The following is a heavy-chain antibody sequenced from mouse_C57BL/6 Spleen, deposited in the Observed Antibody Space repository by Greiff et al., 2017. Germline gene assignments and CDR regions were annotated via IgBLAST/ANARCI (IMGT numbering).Heavy chain of an antibody. Sequence: QVHVKQPGAELVKPGASVKMSCKASGYTFTSYWITWVKQRPGQGLEWIGDIYPGSGSTNYNEKFKSKATLTVDTSSSTAYMQLSSLTSEDSAVYYCARTSYYSNSFAYWGQGTLVTVSA. CDR3: ARTSYYSNSFAY. V-gene: IGHV1-55*01. CDR2: IYPGSGST. D-gene: IGHD2-5*01. CDR1: GYTFTSYW. J-gene: IGHJ3*01.